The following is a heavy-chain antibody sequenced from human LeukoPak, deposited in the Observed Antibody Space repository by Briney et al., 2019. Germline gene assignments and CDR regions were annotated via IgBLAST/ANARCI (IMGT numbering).Heavy chain of an antibody. J-gene: IGHJ4*02. CDR3: ARVPYYDILTGRY. CDR2: MNPNSGNT. CDR1: GYTFTSYD. V-gene: IGHV1-8*01. Sequence: ASVTVSCEASGYTFTSYDMNWVRQGPGQGLEWMGWMNPNSGNTGYAQKFQGRVTMTRNTSISTAYMELSSLRSEDTAVYYCARVPYYDILTGRYWGQGTLVTVSS. D-gene: IGHD3-9*01.